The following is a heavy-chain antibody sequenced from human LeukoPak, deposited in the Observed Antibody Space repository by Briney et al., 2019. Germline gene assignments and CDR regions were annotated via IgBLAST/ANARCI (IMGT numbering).Heavy chain of an antibody. Sequence: GASVKVSCKASGYTFTGYYLHWVRQAPGQGLEWMGWINSNSGGTNYAQKFQGRVTMTRDTSTSTVYMELSSQRSEDTAVYYCAREGSLEDPTYSSGSLHGAFDIWGQGTMVTVSS. D-gene: IGHD6-19*01. J-gene: IGHJ3*02. CDR3: AREGSLEDPTYSSGSLHGAFDI. CDR2: INSNSGGT. V-gene: IGHV1-2*02. CDR1: GYTFTGYY.